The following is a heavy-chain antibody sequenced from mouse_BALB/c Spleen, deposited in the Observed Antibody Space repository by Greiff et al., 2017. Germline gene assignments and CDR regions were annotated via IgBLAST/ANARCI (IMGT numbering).Heavy chain of an antibody. CDR3: TRGTTVVAYYFDY. CDR1: GFTFSSYT. V-gene: IGHV5-6-4*01. Sequence: EVQLVESGGGLVKPGGSLKLSCAASGFTFSSYTMSWVRQTPEKRLEWVATISSGGSYTYYPDSVKGRFTISRDNAKNTLYLQMRSLKSEDTAMYYCTRGTTVVAYYFDYWGQGTTLTVSS. CDR2: ISSGGSYT. D-gene: IGHD1-1*01. J-gene: IGHJ2*01.